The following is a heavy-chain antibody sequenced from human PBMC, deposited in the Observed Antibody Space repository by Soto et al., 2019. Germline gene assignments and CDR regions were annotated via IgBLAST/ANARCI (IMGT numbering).Heavy chain of an antibody. CDR3: ARVVGPGYVMDV. J-gene: IGHJ6*02. Sequence: GSTNYNPSLKSRVTISVDTSKNQFSLKLNSMTAADTAVYYCARVVGPGYVMDVWGQGTTVTVAS. V-gene: IGHV4-61*02. D-gene: IGHD3-16*01. CDR2: GST.